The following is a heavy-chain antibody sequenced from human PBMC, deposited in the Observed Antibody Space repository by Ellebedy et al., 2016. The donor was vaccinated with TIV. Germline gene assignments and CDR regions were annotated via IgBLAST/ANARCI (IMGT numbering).Heavy chain of an antibody. J-gene: IGHJ4*02. CDR1: GYTLSELS. CDR3: ATETPLDRGVITF. D-gene: IGHD3-10*01. Sequence: AASVKVSCKVSGYTLSELSMHWVRQAPGKGLEWMGGFDPEDGEAIYAQKFQGRVTMTEDTSTDTAYMELRRLRSEDTAVYYCATETPLDRGVITFWGQGTLVTVYS. CDR2: FDPEDGEA. V-gene: IGHV1-24*01.